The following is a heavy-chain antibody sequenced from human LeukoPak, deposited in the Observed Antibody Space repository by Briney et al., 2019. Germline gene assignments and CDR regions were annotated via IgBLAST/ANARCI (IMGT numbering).Heavy chain of an antibody. V-gene: IGHV3-30*02. CDR3: AKGVYYGDYPSFDY. J-gene: IGHJ4*02. D-gene: IGHD4-17*01. CDR2: IRYDGSNK. Sequence: PGGSLRLSCAASGFTFSSYGMHWVRQAPGKGLEWVAFIRYDGSNKYYADSVEGRFTISRDNSKNTLYLQMNSLRDEDTAVYYCAKGVYYGDYPSFDYWGQGTLVTVSS. CDR1: GFTFSSYG.